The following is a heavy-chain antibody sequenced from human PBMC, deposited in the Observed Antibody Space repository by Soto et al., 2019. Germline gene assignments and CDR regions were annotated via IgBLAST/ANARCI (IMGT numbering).Heavy chain of an antibody. CDR2: IYYSGST. CDR1: GGSISSYY. Sequence: SETLSLTCTVSGGSISSYYLSWIRQPPGKGLEWIGYIYYSGSTNYNPSLKSRVTISVDTSKNQFSLKLSSVTAADTAVYYCARHKTVTGTYFDYWGQGTLVTVSS. CDR3: ARHKTVTGTYFDY. V-gene: IGHV4-59*08. J-gene: IGHJ4*02. D-gene: IGHD4-17*01.